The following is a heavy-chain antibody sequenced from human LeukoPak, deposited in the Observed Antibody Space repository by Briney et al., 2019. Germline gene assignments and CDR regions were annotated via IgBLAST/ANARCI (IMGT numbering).Heavy chain of an antibody. CDR3: ARDPGALTIFTRVVRGYYYYMDV. D-gene: IGHD3-3*01. J-gene: IGHJ6*03. V-gene: IGHV1-18*01. CDR2: ISAYNGNT. CDR1: GYTFTSYG. Sequence: GASVKVSCKASGYTFTSYGISWVRQAPGQGLEWMGWISAYNGNTNYAQKLQGRVTMTTDTSTSTAYMELRSLRSDDTAVYYCARDPGALTIFTRVVRGYYYYMDVWGKGTTVTVSS.